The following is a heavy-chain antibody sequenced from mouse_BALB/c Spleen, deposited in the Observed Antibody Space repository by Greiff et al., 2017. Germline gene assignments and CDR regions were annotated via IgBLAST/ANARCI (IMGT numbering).Heavy chain of an antibody. J-gene: IGHJ2*01. Sequence: VQLQQSGAELVNPGSSVKLSCKASGYTFTSYYMYWVKQRPGQGLEWIGEINPSNGGTNFNEKFKSKATLTVDKSSSTAYMQLSSLTSEDSAVYYCTRRVVATNYFDYWGQGTTLTVSS. CDR1: GYTFTSYY. V-gene: IGHV1S81*02. CDR3: TRRVVATNYFDY. D-gene: IGHD1-1*01. CDR2: INPSNGGT.